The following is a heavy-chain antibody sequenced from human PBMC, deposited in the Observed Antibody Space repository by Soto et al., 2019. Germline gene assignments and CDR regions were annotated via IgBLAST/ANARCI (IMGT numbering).Heavy chain of an antibody. CDR1: GFTFRDYA. D-gene: IGHD6-19*01. Sequence: PGGSLRLSCAASGFTFRDYAKNWVRQAPGKGLEWVADISGSGDSARHADSVKGRFTISRDNSRDTLYLHMNSLRVDDTAVYFCGKERRGSGWSVCNYWGQGDMVTVYS. CDR3: GKERRGSGWSVCNY. J-gene: IGHJ4*02. CDR2: ISGSGDSA. V-gene: IGHV3-23*01.